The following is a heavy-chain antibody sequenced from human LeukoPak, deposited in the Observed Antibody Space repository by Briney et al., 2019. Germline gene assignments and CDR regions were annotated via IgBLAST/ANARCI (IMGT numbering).Heavy chain of an antibody. CDR3: ARAPLLLTYYYYGMDV. D-gene: IGHD3-10*01. CDR2: INHSGST. J-gene: IGHJ6*02. CDR1: GGSFSGYY. V-gene: IGHV4-34*01. Sequence: PSETLSLTCAVYGGSFSGYYWSWIRQPPGKGLEWIGEINHSGSTNYNPSLKSRVTISVDTSKNQFSLKLSSVTAADTAVYYCARAPLLLTYYYYGMDVWGQGTTVTVSS.